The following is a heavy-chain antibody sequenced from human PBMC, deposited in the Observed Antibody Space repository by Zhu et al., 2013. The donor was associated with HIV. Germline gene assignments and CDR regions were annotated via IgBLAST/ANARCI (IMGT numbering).Heavy chain of an antibody. CDR2: MNPNSGNT. Sequence: QVQLVQSGAEVKKPGASVKVSCKASGYTFTSYDINWVRQATGQGLEWMGWMNPNSGNTGYAQKFQGRVTMTRNTSISTAYMELSSLRSEDTAVYYCARGPYYYDSSGYYGVRYWGQGTLVTVSS. V-gene: IGHV1-8*01. D-gene: IGHD3-22*01. CDR1: GYTFTSYD. CDR3: ARGPYYYDSSGYYGVRY. J-gene: IGHJ4*02.